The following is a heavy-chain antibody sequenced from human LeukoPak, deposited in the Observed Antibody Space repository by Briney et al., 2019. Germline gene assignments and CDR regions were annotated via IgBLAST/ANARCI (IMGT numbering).Heavy chain of an antibody. CDR1: GFTVSSNY. D-gene: IGHD1-26*01. CDR2: IYSGGST. V-gene: IGHV3-53*01. J-gene: IGHJ3*02. Sequence: GGSLRLSCAASGFTVSSNYMSWVRQAPGKGLEWVSVIYSGGSTYYADSVKGRFTISRDNSKNTLYIQMNSLRAEDTAVYYCAREGSAPVEGAFDIWGQGTMVTVSS. CDR3: AREGSAPVEGAFDI.